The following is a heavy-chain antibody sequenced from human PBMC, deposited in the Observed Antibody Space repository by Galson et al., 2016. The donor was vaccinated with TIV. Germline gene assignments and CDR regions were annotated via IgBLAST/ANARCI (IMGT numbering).Heavy chain of an antibody. CDR2: ISGGGSR. Sequence: SLRLSCAASGFTISKWAINWVRQAPGKGLEWVSGISGGGSRYYADSVKGRFTISKDNFKNMVHLQMNSLRAEDTAVYYCAKPNFGDLNSFDPWGQGTLVTVSS. V-gene: IGHV3-23*01. D-gene: IGHD3-10*01. J-gene: IGHJ5*02. CDR1: GFTISKWA. CDR3: AKPNFGDLNSFDP.